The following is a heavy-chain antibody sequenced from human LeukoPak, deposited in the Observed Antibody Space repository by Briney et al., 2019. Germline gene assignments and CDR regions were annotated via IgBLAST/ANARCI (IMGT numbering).Heavy chain of an antibody. D-gene: IGHD1-26*01. Sequence: GSLRLSCAASGFTFDDYAMHWVRQGPGKSLEWVSLINENGDIAYYGDSVRGRFTVSRDNAKNSLYLQMNSLTTEDTALYYCAKARWEPNFDYWGQGTLVTVSS. J-gene: IGHJ4*02. CDR3: AKARWEPNFDY. CDR1: GFTFDDYA. CDR2: INENGDIA. V-gene: IGHV3-43*02.